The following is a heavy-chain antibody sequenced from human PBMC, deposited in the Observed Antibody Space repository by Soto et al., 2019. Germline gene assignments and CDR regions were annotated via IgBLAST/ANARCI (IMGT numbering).Heavy chain of an antibody. D-gene: IGHD3-9*01. CDR3: AKIRVYDILTGSPPWFDY. Sequence: HPGGSLRLSCAASGFTFSSYAMSWVRQAPGKGLEWVSAISGSGGSTYYADSVKGRFTISRDNSKNTLYLQMNSLRAEDTAVYYCAKIRVYDILTGSPPWFDYWGQGTLVTVSS. V-gene: IGHV3-23*01. J-gene: IGHJ4*02. CDR2: ISGSGGST. CDR1: GFTFSSYA.